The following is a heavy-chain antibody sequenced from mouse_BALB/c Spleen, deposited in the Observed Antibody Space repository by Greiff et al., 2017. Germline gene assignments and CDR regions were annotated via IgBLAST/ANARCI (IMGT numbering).Heavy chain of an antibody. J-gene: IGHJ4*01. CDR3: ARYSLYDGYGDYAMDY. CDR1: GDSITSGY. V-gene: IGHV3-8*02. Sequence: EVKLVESGPSLVKPSQTLSLTCSVTGDSITSGYWNWIRKFPGNKLEYMGYISYSGSTYYNPSLKSRISITRDTSKNQYYLQLNSVTTEDTATYYCARYSLYDGYGDYAMDYWGQGTSVTVSS. CDR2: ISYSGST. D-gene: IGHD2-3*01.